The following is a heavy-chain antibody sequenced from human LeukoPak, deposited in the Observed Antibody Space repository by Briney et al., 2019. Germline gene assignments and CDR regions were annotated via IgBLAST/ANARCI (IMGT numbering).Heavy chain of an antibody. J-gene: IGHJ4*02. CDR1: GSIFTSYW. CDR3: ARGKAYFDY. V-gene: IGHV5-51*01. CDR2: IYPGDSDT. Sequence: GAPLLISCQGSGSIFTSYWIGWGRQLPGKGVEWMGIIYPGDSDTKYSPSFQGQVTISADKSISTAYLQWSSLKASDTAMYYCARGKAYFDYWGQGTLVTVSS.